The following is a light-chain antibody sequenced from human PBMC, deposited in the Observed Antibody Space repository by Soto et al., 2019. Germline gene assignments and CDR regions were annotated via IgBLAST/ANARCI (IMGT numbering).Light chain of an antibody. CDR1: SSDVGGYKY. CDR3: SSFTSSSTLYV. Sequence: QSALTQPASVSGSPGQSITISCTGTSSDVGGYKYVSWYQQYPGKAPKLMIYEVSNRPSGVSNRFSGSKSGNTASLTVSGLQAEDEADYYCSSFTSSSTLYVFGTGTKLTV. CDR2: EVS. V-gene: IGLV2-14*01. J-gene: IGLJ1*01.